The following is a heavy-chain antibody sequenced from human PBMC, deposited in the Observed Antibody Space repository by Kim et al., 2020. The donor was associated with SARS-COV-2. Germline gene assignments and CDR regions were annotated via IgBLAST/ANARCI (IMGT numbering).Heavy chain of an antibody. V-gene: IGHV3-11*06. Sequence: ADSVKGRFTVSRDNAKNSLYLQMNSLRAEDTAVYYCARGKYYYERSASDFWGQGTLVTVSS. D-gene: IGHD3-22*01. J-gene: IGHJ4*02. CDR3: ARGKYYYERSASDF.